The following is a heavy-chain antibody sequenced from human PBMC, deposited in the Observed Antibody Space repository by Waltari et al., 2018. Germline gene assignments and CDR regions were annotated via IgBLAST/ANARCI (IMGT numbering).Heavy chain of an antibody. CDR1: GGTFSSYA. Sequence: QVQLVQSGAEVKTPGSSVKVSCKASGGTFSSYAISWVRQAPGQGLEWMGRIILRFVTANYAQKCQGRVTSTTDESTSTAYMELSRLRSEDTAVYDCAVLVRRRDAFDIWGQGTMVTVSS. V-gene: IGHV1-69*05. CDR2: IILRFVTA. J-gene: IGHJ3*02. D-gene: IGHD6-13*01. CDR3: AVLVRRRDAFDI.